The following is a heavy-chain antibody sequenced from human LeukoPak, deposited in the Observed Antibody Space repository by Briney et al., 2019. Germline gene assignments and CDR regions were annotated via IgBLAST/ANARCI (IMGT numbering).Heavy chain of an antibody. D-gene: IGHD6-19*01. CDR1: GGSISSYY. CDR3: ARSRVVVAGNTNYYYYMDV. CDR2: IYTSGST. J-gene: IGHJ6*03. Sequence: SETLSLTCTVSGGSISSYYWSWIRQPAGKGLEWIGRIYTSGSTNYNPSLKSRVTMSVDTSKNQFSLKLSSVTAADTAVYYCARSRVVVAGNTNYYYYMDVWGKGTTVTVSS. V-gene: IGHV4-4*07.